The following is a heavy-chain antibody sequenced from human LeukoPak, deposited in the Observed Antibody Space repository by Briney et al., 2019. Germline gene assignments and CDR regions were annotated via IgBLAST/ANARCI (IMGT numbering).Heavy chain of an antibody. J-gene: IGHJ5*02. D-gene: IGHD5-24*01. CDR3: ARDNRDGYNFGPNWFDP. Sequence: SVKVSCKASGGTFSSYAISGVRQAPGQGLEWMGRIIPILGIANYAQKFQGRVTITADKSTSTAYMELSSLRSEDTAVYYCARDNRDGYNFGPNWFDPWGQGTLVTVSS. V-gene: IGHV1-69*04. CDR1: GGTFSSYA. CDR2: IIPILGIA.